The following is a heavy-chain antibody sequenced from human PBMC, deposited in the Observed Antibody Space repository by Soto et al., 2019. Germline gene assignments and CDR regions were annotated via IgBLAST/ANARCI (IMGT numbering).Heavy chain of an antibody. D-gene: IGHD6-13*01. CDR3: ARVFSDSSSFFDP. V-gene: IGHV4-31*03. CDR1: GGSISSDGYY. Sequence: SETLSLTCTVSGGSISSDGYYWSWIRQHPGKGLEWIGYIYYSGSTYYNPSLKSRVTISVDTSKNQFSLKLSSVTAVDTAVYYCARVFSDSSSFFDPWGQGTLVTVSS. CDR2: IYYSGST. J-gene: IGHJ5*02.